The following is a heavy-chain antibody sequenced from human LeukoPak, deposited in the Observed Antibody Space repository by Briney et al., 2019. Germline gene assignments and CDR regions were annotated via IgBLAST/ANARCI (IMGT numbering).Heavy chain of an antibody. D-gene: IGHD4-23*01. CDR3: ARDYGGSSPFDY. V-gene: IGHV3-48*03. J-gene: IGHJ4*02. CDR2: ISSSGSTI. Sequence: GGSLRLSCAASGFTFSSYELHWVRGPQGRGREGVSYISSSGSTIYYADSVKGRFTISRDNAKNSLYLQMNSLRAEDTAVYYCARDYGGSSPFDYWGQGTLVTVSS. CDR1: GFTFSSYE.